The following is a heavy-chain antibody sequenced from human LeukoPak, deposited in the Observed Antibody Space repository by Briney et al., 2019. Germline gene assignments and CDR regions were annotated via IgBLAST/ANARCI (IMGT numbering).Heavy chain of an antibody. J-gene: IGHJ4*02. CDR2: IKQDGSEK. D-gene: IGHD3-9*01. CDR3: ASHRRYFDWLPSFDY. CDR1: GFTFSSYW. V-gene: IGHV3-7*01. Sequence: PGGSLRLSCAASGFTFSSYWMSWVRQAPGKGLEWVANIKQDGSEKYYVDSVKGRFTISRDNAKNSLYLQMNSLRAEDTAVFYCASHRRYFDWLPSFDYWGQGTLVTVSS.